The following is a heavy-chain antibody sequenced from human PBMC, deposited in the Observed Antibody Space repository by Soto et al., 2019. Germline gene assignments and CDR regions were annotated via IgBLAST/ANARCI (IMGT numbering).Heavy chain of an antibody. V-gene: IGHV1-58*01. D-gene: IGHD2-15*01. CDR1: GFTFTSSA. J-gene: IGHJ5*02. Sequence: SVKVSCKASGFTFTSSAVQWVRQARGQRLEWIGWIVVGSGNTNYAQKFQERVTITRDMSTSTAYMELSSLRSEDTAVYYCAAGRGGPGRRTIKFDPWGQGTLVTVSS. CDR2: IVVGSGNT. CDR3: AAGRGGPGRRTIKFDP.